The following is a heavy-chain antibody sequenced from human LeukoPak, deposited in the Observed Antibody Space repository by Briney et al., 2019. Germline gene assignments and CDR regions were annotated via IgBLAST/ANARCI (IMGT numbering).Heavy chain of an antibody. J-gene: IGHJ6*03. Sequence: PSETLSLTCTVSGGSISSSSYYWGWIRQPPGKGLEWIGSIYYSGNTYSNPSLKSRVTISVVKSKNQFSLKLSSVTAADTAVYYCARDNYYGSGSYYYMDVWGKGTTVTISS. CDR2: IYYSGNT. D-gene: IGHD3-10*01. CDR3: ARDNYYGSGSYYYMDV. CDR1: GGSISSSSYY. V-gene: IGHV4-39*07.